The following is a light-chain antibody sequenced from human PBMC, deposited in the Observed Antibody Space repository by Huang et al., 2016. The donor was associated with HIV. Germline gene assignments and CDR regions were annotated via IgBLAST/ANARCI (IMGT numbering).Light chain of an antibody. Sequence: DIRMTQSPSSLSASVGDRVTITCRASQPIGNHLNWYQQKPGKAPELLIFSTSTLQSGVPSRFSGSGSGTNFTLTIINLQPEDFATYSCRQYYSSPRVTFGPGTKVAIK. V-gene: IGKV1-39*01. CDR1: QPIGNH. J-gene: IGKJ3*01. CDR2: STS. CDR3: RQYYSSPRVT.